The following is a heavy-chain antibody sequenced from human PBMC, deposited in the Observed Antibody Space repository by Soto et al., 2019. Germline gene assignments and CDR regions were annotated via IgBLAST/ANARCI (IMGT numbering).Heavy chain of an antibody. CDR1: GGSVSSGSYY. Sequence: SETLSLTCTVSGGSVSSGSYYWSWIRQPPGKGLEWIGYIYYSGSTNYNPSIKSRVTISVDTSKNQFSLSLRSLTAADTAVYYCARSREFDYWSQGTLVTVSS. CDR2: IYYSGST. CDR3: ARSREFDY. V-gene: IGHV4-61*01. J-gene: IGHJ4*02.